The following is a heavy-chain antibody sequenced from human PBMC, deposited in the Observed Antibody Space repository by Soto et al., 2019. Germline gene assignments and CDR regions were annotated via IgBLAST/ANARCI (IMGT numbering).Heavy chain of an antibody. J-gene: IGHJ1*01. CDR2: ISNSGGST. CDR3: AKDHRVAVPDLAEYFQH. Sequence: GGSLRLSCAASGFTFSAYAMSWVRQAPGKGLGWLSSISNSGGSTYYADSVKGRFTISRDNSKNTLHLQMNSLRADDTAVYYCAKDHRVAVPDLAEYFQHWGQGTLVTVSS. V-gene: IGHV3-23*01. CDR1: GFTFSAYA. D-gene: IGHD6-19*01.